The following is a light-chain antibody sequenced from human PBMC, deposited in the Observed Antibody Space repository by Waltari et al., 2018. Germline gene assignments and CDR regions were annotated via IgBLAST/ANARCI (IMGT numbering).Light chain of an antibody. Sequence: QSVLTQPPSASGTPGQRVTISCPGSRSNTEIHYVYWYQQLPGAAPKLLISKTDQRPSGVPDRFSASKSGTSASLVISGLRSEDEADYYCAAWDDTLSAVMFGGGTKMTVL. J-gene: IGLJ3*02. CDR1: RSNTEIHY. CDR2: KTD. V-gene: IGLV1-47*01. CDR3: AAWDDTLSAVM.